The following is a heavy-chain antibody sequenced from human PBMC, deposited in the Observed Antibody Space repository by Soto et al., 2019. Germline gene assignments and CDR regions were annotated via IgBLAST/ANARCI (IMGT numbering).Heavy chain of an antibody. CDR1: GFTVSSNY. J-gene: IGHJ6*02. V-gene: IGHV3-53*01. CDR2: IYSGGST. Sequence: GSLRLSCAASGFTVSSNYMSWVRQAPGKGLEWVSVIYSGGSTYYADSVKGRFTISRDNSKNTLYLQMNSLRAEDTAVYYCAREPEHNYYGMDVWGQGTTVTVSS. CDR3: AREPEHNYYGMDV.